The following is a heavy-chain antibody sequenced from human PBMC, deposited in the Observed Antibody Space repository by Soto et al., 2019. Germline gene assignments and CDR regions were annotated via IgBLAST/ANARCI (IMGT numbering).Heavy chain of an antibody. CDR3: NTIRYLGY. CDR2: IISKADGGKT. J-gene: IGHJ4*02. CDR1: GFTFNDAW. V-gene: IGHV3-15*07. D-gene: IGHD5-18*01. Sequence: GGSLRLSCAASGFTFNDAWINWVRQAPGKGLEWVGRIISKADGGKTDYAAPVKGRFTMSRDDSKNTVYLQMNSLKTEDTAVYYCNTIRYLGYWGQGTLVTVSS.